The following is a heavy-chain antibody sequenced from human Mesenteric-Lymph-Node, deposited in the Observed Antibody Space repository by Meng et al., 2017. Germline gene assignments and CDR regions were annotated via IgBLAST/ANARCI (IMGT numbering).Heavy chain of an antibody. D-gene: IGHD2-15*01. CDR3: ASDGPRISRPLYYFDY. CDR2: MNPKSGNT. V-gene: IGHV1-8*02. Sequence: GRLGQFVVEGKTPGDSGKETCKASGYTITGDAFRWVRQAPGEGLEWMGWMNPKSGNTGYAQKFQGRVTMTRDTSTSTVYMELSSLRSEDTAVYYCASDGPRISRPLYYFDYWGQGTLVTVSS. CDR1: GYTITGDA. J-gene: IGHJ4*02.